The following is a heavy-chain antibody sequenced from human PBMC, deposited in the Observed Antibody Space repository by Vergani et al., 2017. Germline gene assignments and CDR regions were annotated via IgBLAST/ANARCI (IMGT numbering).Heavy chain of an antibody. CDR1: GGSISSYY. CDR3: ARLYSSSWDKFYYFDY. Sequence: QVQLQESGPGLVKPSETLSLTCTVSGGSISSYYWSWIRQPPGKGLQWIWYIYYSGSTNYNPSLKSRVTISVDTSKNQFSLKLSSVTAADTAVYYCARLYSSSWDKFYYFDYWGQGTLVTVSS. V-gene: IGHV4-59*01. D-gene: IGHD6-13*01. J-gene: IGHJ4*02. CDR2: IYYSGST.